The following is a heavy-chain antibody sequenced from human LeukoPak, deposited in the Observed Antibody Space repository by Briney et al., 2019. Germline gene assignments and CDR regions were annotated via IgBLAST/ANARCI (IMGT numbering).Heavy chain of an antibody. J-gene: IGHJ4*02. D-gene: IGHD4-17*01. CDR1: GGSFSGYY. V-gene: IGHV4-59*08. CDR2: IYYSGST. CDR3: ARHYGDSGRYYFDY. Sequence: SETLSLTCAVYGGSFSGYYWSWIRQPPGKGLEWIGYIYYSGSTNYNPSLKSRVTISVDTSKNQFSLKLSSVTAADTAVYYCARHYGDSGRYYFDYWGQGTLVTVSS.